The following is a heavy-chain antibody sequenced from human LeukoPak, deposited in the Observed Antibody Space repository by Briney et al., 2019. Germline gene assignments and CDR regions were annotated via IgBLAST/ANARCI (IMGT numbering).Heavy chain of an antibody. J-gene: IGHJ4*02. V-gene: IGHV3-30-3*01. Sequence: PGGSLRLSCAASGFTFGNSWMTWVRQAPGKGLEWVAVISYDGSNKYYADSVKGRFTISRDNSKNTLYLQMNSLRAEDTAVYYCAREWREVRGAGWYFDYWGQGTLVTVSS. CDR1: GFTFGNSW. CDR3: AREWREVRGAGWYFDY. CDR2: ISYDGSNK. D-gene: IGHD3-10*01.